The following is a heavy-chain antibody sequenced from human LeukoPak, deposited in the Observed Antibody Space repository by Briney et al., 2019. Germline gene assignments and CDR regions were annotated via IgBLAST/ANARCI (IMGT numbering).Heavy chain of an antibody. Sequence: PGGSLRLSCAASGFTFSSYGMSWVRQGPGKGLEWVSAISDRGGSTYYADSVKGRFTISRDNSKNTLYLQMNSLRAEDTAVYYCARRSGIAVAGAFDYWGQGTLVTVSS. CDR2: ISDRGGST. CDR1: GFTFSSYG. J-gene: IGHJ4*02. V-gene: IGHV3-23*01. D-gene: IGHD6-19*01. CDR3: ARRSGIAVAGAFDY.